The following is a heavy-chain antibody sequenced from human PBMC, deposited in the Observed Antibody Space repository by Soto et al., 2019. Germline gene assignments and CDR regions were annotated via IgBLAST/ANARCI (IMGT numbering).Heavy chain of an antibody. Sequence: PGGSLRLSCAASGFTFSSYGMNWVRQAPGKGLEWVSSISSSSSYIYYADSVKGRFTISRDNAKNSLYLQMNSLRAEDTAVYYCARDRDSQVYYYGMDVWGQGTTVTVSS. CDR1: GFTFSSYG. CDR3: ARDRDSQVYYYGMDV. D-gene: IGHD3-10*01. J-gene: IGHJ6*02. CDR2: ISSSSSYI. V-gene: IGHV3-21*01.